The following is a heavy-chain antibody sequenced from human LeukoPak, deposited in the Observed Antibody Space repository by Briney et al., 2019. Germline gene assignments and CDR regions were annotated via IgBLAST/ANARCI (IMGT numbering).Heavy chain of an antibody. J-gene: IGHJ4*02. V-gene: IGHV4-39*07. CDR2: IYYSGST. Sequence: SETLSLTCTVSGGSISSSSYYWGWIRQPPGKGLEWIGNIYYSGSTYSNPSLKSRVTISVDTSKNQFSLKLGSVTAADTAVYYCVRGRYNYGYIFDYWGQGTLVTVSS. D-gene: IGHD5-18*01. CDR3: VRGRYNYGYIFDY. CDR1: GGSISSSSYY.